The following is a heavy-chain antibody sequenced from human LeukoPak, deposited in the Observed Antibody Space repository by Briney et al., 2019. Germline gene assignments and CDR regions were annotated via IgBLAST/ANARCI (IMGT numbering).Heavy chain of an antibody. CDR2: ISWDGGST. Sequence: GGSLRLSCAASGFTFDDYTMHWVRQAPGRGLEWVSLISWDGGSTYYADSVKGRFTISRDNAENSLYLQMNSLRAEDTAVYYCARDPSSWYYYYMDVWGKGTTVTVSS. D-gene: IGHD6-13*01. J-gene: IGHJ6*03. V-gene: IGHV3-43*01. CDR3: ARDPSSWYYYYMDV. CDR1: GFTFDDYT.